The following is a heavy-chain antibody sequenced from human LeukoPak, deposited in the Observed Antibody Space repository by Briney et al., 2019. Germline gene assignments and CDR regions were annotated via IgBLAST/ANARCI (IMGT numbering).Heavy chain of an antibody. V-gene: IGHV5-51*01. D-gene: IGHD6-13*01. CDR1: GNTFTSYW. J-gene: IGHJ6*03. CDR3: ARSEAAGMGGYFYYYNMDV. CDR2: INPGDSDT. Sequence: GESLKISCKGSGNTFTSYWIGWVRQMPGKGLEWMGIINPGDSDTRYSPSFQGQVTISADKSISTAYLQWSSLKASDTAIYYCARSEAAGMGGYFYYYNMDVRGKGTTVTVSS.